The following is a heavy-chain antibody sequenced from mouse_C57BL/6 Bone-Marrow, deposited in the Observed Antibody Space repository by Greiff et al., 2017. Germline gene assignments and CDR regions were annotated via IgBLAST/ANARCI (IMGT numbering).Heavy chain of an antibody. D-gene: IGHD1-1*01. J-gene: IGHJ1*03. V-gene: IGHV1-18*01. CDR2: INPNNGGT. CDR1: GYTFTDYN. Sequence: EVQLQQSGPELVKPGASVKIPCKASGYTFTDYNMDWVKQSHGKSLEWIGDINPNNGGTIYNQKFKGKATLTVDKSSSTAYMELRSLTSEDTAVYYCARWVPIYYYGSSSLHWYFDVWGTGTTVTVSS. CDR3: ARWVPIYYYGSSSLHWYFDV.